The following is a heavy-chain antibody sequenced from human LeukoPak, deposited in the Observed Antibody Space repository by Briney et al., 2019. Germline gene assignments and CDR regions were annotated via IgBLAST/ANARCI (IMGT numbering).Heavy chain of an antibody. CDR3: TRRVSATRWFDP. V-gene: IGHV3-74*01. CDR2: ISDGGSAT. Sequence: GGSLRLSCAASGFTFSTYWMHWVRQAPGKGLVWVSRISDGGSATIYADSVKGRFTISRDNAENTMYLQMNSLTVEDTAVYYCTRRVSATRWFDPWGQGTLVTVSS. CDR1: GFTFSTYW. D-gene: IGHD2-15*01. J-gene: IGHJ5*02.